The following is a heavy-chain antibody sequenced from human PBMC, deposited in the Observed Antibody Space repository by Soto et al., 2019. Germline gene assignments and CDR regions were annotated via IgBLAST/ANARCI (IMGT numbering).Heavy chain of an antibody. D-gene: IGHD1-26*01. CDR2: ISSDGSNK. CDR1: GFTFSSHA. CDR3: ARDDEGGSDCDLGY. Sequence: QVPLVESGGGVVQPGRSLRLSCAVYGFTFSSHAMHWVRQAPGKGLEWVTLISSDGSNKYYADSVKGRFTTSRDNSKNTMYLQMNSLRVEDTAVYYCARDDEGGSDCDLGYWGQGALVTVSS. V-gene: IGHV3-30-3*01. J-gene: IGHJ4*02.